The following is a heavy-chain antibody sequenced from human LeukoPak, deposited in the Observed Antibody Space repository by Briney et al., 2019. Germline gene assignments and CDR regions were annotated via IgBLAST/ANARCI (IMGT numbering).Heavy chain of an antibody. D-gene: IGHD2-8*01. V-gene: IGHV4-61*02. J-gene: IGHJ2*01. CDR3: ACLMVYGWYFDL. CDR2: IYTSGST. Sequence: PSQTLSLTCTVSGGSISSGSYYWSWIRQPAGKGLEWIGRIYTSGSTNYNPSLKSRVTISVDTSKNQFSLKLSSVTAADTAVYYCACLMVYGWYFDLWGRGTLVTVSS. CDR1: GGSISSGSYY.